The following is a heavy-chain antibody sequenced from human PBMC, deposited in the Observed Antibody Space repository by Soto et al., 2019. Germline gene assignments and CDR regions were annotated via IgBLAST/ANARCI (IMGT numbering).Heavy chain of an antibody. Sequence: GGSLRLSCAASGFTFSSYSMNWVRQAPGKGLEWVSSISSSSSYIYYADSVKGRFTISRDNAKNSLYLQMNSLRAEDTAVYYCARGVDTAMVTLGLYYYYGMDVWGQGTTVTVSS. J-gene: IGHJ6*02. CDR3: ARGVDTAMVTLGLYYYYGMDV. CDR2: ISSSSSYI. D-gene: IGHD5-18*01. V-gene: IGHV3-21*01. CDR1: GFTFSSYS.